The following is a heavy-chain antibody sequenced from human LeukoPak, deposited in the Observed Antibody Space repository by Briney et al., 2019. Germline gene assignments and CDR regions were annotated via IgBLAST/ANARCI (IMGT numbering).Heavy chain of an antibody. CDR2: INPSGGST. D-gene: IGHD5-24*01. CDR1: GYTFTSYY. J-gene: IGHJ5*02. CDR3: ARDATRDGSENWFDP. V-gene: IGHV1-46*01. Sequence: ASVKVSXKASGYTFTSYYMHWVRQAPGQGLEWMGIINPSGGSTSYAQKFQGRVTMTRDTSTSTVYMELSSLRSEDTAVYYCARDATRDGSENWFDPWGQGTLVTVSS.